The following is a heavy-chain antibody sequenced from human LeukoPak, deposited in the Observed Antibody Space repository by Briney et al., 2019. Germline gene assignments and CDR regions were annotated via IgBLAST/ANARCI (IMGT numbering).Heavy chain of an antibody. CDR1: GGSFSGYY. J-gene: IGHJ4*02. V-gene: IGHV4-34*01. CDR2: INHSGST. Sequence: SETLSLTCAFYGGSFSGYYWSWIRQPPGKGLEWIGEINHSGSTNYNPSLKSRVTISVDTSKNQFSLKLSSVTAADTAVYYCANTNGGYADWGQGTLVTVSS. D-gene: IGHD1-1*01. CDR3: ANTNGGYAD.